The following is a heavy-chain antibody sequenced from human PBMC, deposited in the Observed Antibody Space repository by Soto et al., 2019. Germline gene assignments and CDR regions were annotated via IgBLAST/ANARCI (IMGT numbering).Heavy chain of an antibody. D-gene: IGHD4-4*01. J-gene: IGHJ5*02. CDR1: GFTFSSYS. Sequence: PGGSLRLSCAASGFTFSSYSMNWVRQAPGKGLEWVSSISSSSSYIYYADSVKGRFTISRDNAKNSLYLQMNSLRAEDTAVYYCARDLGTVTNNWFDPWGQGTLVTVSS. CDR3: ARDLGTVTNNWFDP. CDR2: ISSSSSYI. V-gene: IGHV3-21*01.